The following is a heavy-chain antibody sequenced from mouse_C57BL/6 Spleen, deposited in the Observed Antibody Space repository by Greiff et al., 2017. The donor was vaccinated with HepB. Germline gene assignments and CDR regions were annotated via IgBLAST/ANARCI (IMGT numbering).Heavy chain of an antibody. CDR1: GYTFTSYG. Sequence: VQLQESGAELARPGASVKLSCKASGYTFTSYGISWVKQRTGQGLEWIGEIYPRSGNTYYNEKFKGKATLTADKSSSTAYMELRSLTSEDSAVYFCAREGWSRGFGYWGQGTTLTVSS. V-gene: IGHV1-81*01. CDR2: IYPRSGNT. CDR3: AREGWSRGFGY. D-gene: IGHD1-1*02. J-gene: IGHJ2*01.